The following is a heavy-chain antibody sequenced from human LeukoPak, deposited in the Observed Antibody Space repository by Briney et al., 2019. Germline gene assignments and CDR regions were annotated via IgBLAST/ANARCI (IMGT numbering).Heavy chain of an antibody. V-gene: IGHV3-64D*06. CDR1: GLTFSSYA. Sequence: PGGSLRLSCSASGLTFSSYAMHWVRQPPGKGLEYVSGISSNGGSAYYADSVKGRFTISRDNSKNTLYLQMSSLRAEDTAVYYCVKSGRATVVGNGEIHYWGQGTLVTVTS. CDR2: ISSNGGSA. J-gene: IGHJ4*02. D-gene: IGHD2-15*01. CDR3: VKSGRATVVGNGEIHY.